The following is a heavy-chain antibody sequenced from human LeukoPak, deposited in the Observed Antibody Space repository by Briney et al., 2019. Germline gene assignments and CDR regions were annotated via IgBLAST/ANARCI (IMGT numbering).Heavy chain of an antibody. D-gene: IGHD6-19*01. Sequence: SVKVSCKASGGTFSSYAISWVRQAPGQGLEWMGRIIPILGIANYAQKFQGRVTITADKSTSTAYMELSSLRSEDTAVYYCARDRSGWYGYYYYYGMDVWGQGTTVTVSS. J-gene: IGHJ6*02. CDR2: IIPILGIA. V-gene: IGHV1-69*04. CDR1: GGTFSSYA. CDR3: ARDRSGWYGYYYYYGMDV.